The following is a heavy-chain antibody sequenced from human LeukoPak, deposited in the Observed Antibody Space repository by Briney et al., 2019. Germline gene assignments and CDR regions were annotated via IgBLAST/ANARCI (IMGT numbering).Heavy chain of an antibody. CDR3: ARVGIVAPRNFDY. J-gene: IGHJ4*02. CDR2: IYYSGST. Sequence: SQTLSLTCTVSGGSISSGDYYWSWLRQPPGKGLEWIGYIYYSGSTYYNPSLKSRVTISVDTSKNQFSLKLSSVTAADTAVYYCARVGIVAPRNFDYWGQGTLVTVSS. V-gene: IGHV4-30-4*01. D-gene: IGHD2-15*01. CDR1: GGSISSGDYY.